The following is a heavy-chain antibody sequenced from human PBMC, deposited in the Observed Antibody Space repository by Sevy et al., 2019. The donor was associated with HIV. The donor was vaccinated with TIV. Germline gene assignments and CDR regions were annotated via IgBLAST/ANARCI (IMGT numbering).Heavy chain of an antibody. D-gene: IGHD3-16*01. CDR1: GYTFTGDY. CDR2: VYPYSGGT. V-gene: IGHV1-2*06. Sequence: ASVKVSCKASGYTFTGDYLHWVRQAPGQGLEWMGRVYPYSGGTNYAQKFQGRVTMTRETSLSTAYMELNRLRFDDTAVYYCVRDGGGGPTNSGMDVWGKGTTVTVSS. J-gene: IGHJ6*04. CDR3: VRDGGGGPTNSGMDV.